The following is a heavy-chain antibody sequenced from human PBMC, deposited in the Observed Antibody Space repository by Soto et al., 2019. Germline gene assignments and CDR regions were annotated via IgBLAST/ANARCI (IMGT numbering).Heavy chain of an antibody. V-gene: IGHV2-5*02. CDR3: AHSRGYYGDYDYYFDY. D-gene: IGHD4-17*01. CDR1: GFSLSTSGVG. Sequence: GSGPTLVNPTQTLTLTCTFSGFSLSTSGVGVGWIRQPPGKALEWLALIYWDDDKRYSPSLKSRLTITKDTSKNQVVLTMTNMDPVDTATYYCAHSRGYYGDYDYYFDYWGQGTLVTVSS. CDR2: IYWDDDK. J-gene: IGHJ4*02.